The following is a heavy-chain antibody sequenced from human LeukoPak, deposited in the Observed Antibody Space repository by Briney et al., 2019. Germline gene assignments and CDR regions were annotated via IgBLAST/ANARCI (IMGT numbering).Heavy chain of an antibody. CDR3: ARGGTTTTINTLDY. J-gene: IGHJ4*02. Sequence: GGSLRLSCEASGFAFSDHWMRWVRQVPGKGLVWVSRSYNDGISRSYADSVTGRFTISRDNAMNTLYLQMNSLRAEDTALYYCARGGTTTTINTLDYWGQGILVTVSS. CDR2: SYNDGISR. V-gene: IGHV3-74*01. D-gene: IGHD4-11*01. CDR1: GFAFSDHW.